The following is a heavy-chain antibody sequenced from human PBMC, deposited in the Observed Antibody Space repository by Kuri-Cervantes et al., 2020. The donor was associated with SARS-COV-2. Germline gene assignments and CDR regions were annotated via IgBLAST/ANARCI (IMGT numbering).Heavy chain of an antibody. Sequence: GESLKISCAASGFTFDDYAMHWVRQAPGKGLEWVANIKQDGSEKYYVDSVKGRFTISRDNAKNSLYLQMNSLRAEDTAVYYCARVRSWDEYFDYWGQGTLVTVSS. D-gene: IGHD6-13*01. CDR3: ARVRSWDEYFDY. CDR1: GFTFDDYA. J-gene: IGHJ4*02. V-gene: IGHV3-7*01. CDR2: IKQDGSEK.